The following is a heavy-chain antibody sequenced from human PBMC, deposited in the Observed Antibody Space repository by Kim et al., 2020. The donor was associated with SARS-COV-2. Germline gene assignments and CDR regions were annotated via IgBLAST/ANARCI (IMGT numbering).Heavy chain of an antibody. CDR1: GGSISSGGYY. CDR2: IYYSGST. V-gene: IGHV4-31*03. D-gene: IGHD3-9*01. Sequence: SETLSITCTVSGGSISSGGYYWSWIRQHPGKGLEWIGYIYYSGSTYYNPSLKSRVTVSVDTSKNQFSLKLSSVTAADTAVYYCARGPYYDILTGYSYYFDYWGQGTLVTVSS. J-gene: IGHJ4*02. CDR3: ARGPYYDILTGYSYYFDY.